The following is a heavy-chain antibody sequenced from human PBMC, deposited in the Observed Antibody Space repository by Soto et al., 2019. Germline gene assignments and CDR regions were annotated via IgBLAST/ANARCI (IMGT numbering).Heavy chain of an antibody. CDR3: AKDRPIPIAAAGTYFDY. CDR2: ISGSGGST. J-gene: IGHJ4*02. CDR1: GFTFSSYA. D-gene: IGHD6-13*01. V-gene: IGHV3-23*01. Sequence: GGSLRLSCAASGFTFSSYAMSWVRQAPGKGLEWVSAISGSGGSTYYADSVKGRFTISRDNSKNTLYLQMNSLRAEDTAVYYCAKDRPIPIAAAGTYFDYWGQGTLVTVSS.